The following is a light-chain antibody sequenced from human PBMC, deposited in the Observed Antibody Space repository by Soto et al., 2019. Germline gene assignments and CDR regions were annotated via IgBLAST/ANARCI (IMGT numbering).Light chain of an antibody. V-gene: IGKV1-39*01. CDR1: QSISSD. CDR2: GAF. J-gene: IGKJ1*01. CDR3: QQTYTAPPT. Sequence: DIQMTQSPSSLSASVGDRVTITCRASQSISSDLHWYQQKPGKAPKLLIDGAFSLQSGVPSRFSGSGSGTDFTLTSSSLQPEDFATYYCQQTYTAPPTFGRGTKVEIK.